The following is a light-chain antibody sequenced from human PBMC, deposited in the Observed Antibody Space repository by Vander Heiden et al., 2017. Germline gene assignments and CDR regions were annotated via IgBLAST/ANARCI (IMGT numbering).Light chain of an antibody. Sequence: VLTHSPGTLSLSTGERATLSCRASQSVSTYLGWYQQKPGKAPRLLIYGASSRATGIPDRFSGSGSGTDFTLTISRLEPEDFAVYYCQQYGSSWYTFGQGTKLEIK. CDR1: QSVSTY. CDR2: GAS. V-gene: IGKV3-20*01. CDR3: QQYGSSWYT. J-gene: IGKJ2*01.